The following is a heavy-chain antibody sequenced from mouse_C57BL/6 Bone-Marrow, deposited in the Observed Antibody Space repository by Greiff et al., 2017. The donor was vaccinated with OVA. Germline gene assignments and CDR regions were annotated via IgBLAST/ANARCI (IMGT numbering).Heavy chain of an antibody. CDR3: TSTYYYGSSYTWFAY. CDR1: GFTFSNYW. Sequence: EVKLEESGGGLVQPGGSMKLSCVASGFTFSNYWMNWVRQSPEKGLEWVAQIRLKSDNYATHYAESVKGRFTISRDDSKSSVYLQMNNLRAEDTGIYYCTSTYYYGSSYTWFAYWGQGTLVTVSA. CDR2: IRLKSDNYAT. V-gene: IGHV6-3*01. J-gene: IGHJ3*01. D-gene: IGHD1-1*01.